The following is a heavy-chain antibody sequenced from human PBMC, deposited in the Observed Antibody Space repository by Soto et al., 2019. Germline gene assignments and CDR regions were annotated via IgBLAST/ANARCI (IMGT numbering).Heavy chain of an antibody. V-gene: IGHV4-31*03. J-gene: IGHJ4*02. D-gene: IGHD3-22*01. CDR3: ARDSAGYYYDSSGYSGSY. Sequence: PSETLSLTCTVSGGSISSGGYYWSWIRQHPGKGLEWIGYIYYSGSTYYNPSLKSRVTISVDTSKNQFSLKLSSVTAADTAVYYCARDSAGYYYDSSGYSGSYWGQGTLVTVPS. CDR2: IYYSGST. CDR1: GGSISSGGYY.